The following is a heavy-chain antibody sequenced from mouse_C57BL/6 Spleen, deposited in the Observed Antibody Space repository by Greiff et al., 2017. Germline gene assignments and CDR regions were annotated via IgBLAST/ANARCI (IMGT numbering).Heavy chain of an antibody. CDR3: ARSYSSSPHWYFDV. CDR1: GYTFTSYW. D-gene: IGHD1-1*01. J-gene: IGHJ1*03. V-gene: IGHV1-64*01. Sequence: QVQLQQSGAELVKPGASVKLSCKASGYTFTSYWMHWVKQRPGQGLEWIGMIHPNSGSTNYNEKFKSKAALTVDKSSSTAYMQLSSLTSEDSAVYYCARSYSSSPHWYFDVWGTGTTVTVSS. CDR2: IHPNSGST.